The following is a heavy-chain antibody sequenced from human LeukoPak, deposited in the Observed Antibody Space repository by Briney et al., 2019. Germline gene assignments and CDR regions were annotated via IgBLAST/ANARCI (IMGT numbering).Heavy chain of an antibody. Sequence: TSQTLSLTCTVSGGSLSSGSYYWSWIRQPAGKGLEWIGRIYTSGSTNYNPYLKSRVTISVDTSKNQFSLKLSSVTAADTAVYYCARDSPYYDFWSGYYYFDYWGQGTLVTVSS. D-gene: IGHD3-3*01. CDR1: GGSLSSGSYY. CDR3: ARDSPYYDFWSGYYYFDY. CDR2: IYTSGST. J-gene: IGHJ4*02. V-gene: IGHV4-61*02.